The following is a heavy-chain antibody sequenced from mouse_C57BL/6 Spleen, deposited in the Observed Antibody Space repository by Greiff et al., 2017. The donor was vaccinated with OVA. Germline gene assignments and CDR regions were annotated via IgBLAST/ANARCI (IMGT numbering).Heavy chain of an antibody. V-gene: IGHV5-16*01. Sequence: EVMLVESEGGLVQPGSSMKLSCTASGFTFSDYYMAWVRQVPEKGLEWVANINYDGSSTYYLDSLKSRFIISRDNAKNILYLQMSSLKSEDTATYYCARGYYDYDENAMDYWGQGTSVTVSS. J-gene: IGHJ4*01. CDR3: ARGYYDYDENAMDY. CDR2: INYDGSST. D-gene: IGHD2-4*01. CDR1: GFTFSDYY.